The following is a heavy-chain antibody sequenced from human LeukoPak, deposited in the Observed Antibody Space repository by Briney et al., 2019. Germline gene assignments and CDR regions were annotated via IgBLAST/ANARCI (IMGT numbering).Heavy chain of an antibody. Sequence: GGSLRLSCAASGFTFSSYSMNWVRQAPGKGLEWVAVISYDGSNKYYADSVKGRFTISRDNSKNTLYLQMNSLRAEDTAVYYCARGGNSGSYRYWGQGTLVTVSS. CDR3: ARGGNSGSYRY. D-gene: IGHD1-26*01. V-gene: IGHV3-30*03. CDR1: GFTFSSYS. CDR2: ISYDGSNK. J-gene: IGHJ4*02.